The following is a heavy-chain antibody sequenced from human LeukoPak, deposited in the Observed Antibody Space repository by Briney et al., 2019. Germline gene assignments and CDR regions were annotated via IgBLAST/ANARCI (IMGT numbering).Heavy chain of an antibody. CDR3: ARRGSSSWYEDAFDI. Sequence: SGTLSLTCAVSGGSISGSNWWSWVRQPPGKGLEWIGEMYHSGSTNYNPSLNSRVTISVDTSKNQFSLKLSSVTAADTAVYYCARRGSSSWYEDAFDIWGQGTMVTVSS. V-gene: IGHV4-4*02. D-gene: IGHD6-13*01. CDR2: MYHSGST. CDR1: GGSISGSNW. J-gene: IGHJ3*02.